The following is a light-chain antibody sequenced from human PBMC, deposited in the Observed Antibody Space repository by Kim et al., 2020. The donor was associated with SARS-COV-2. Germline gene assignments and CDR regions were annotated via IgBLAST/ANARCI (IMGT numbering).Light chain of an antibody. V-gene: IGLV4-69*01. CDR1: RAHRGYA. CDR2: LNSDGSH. Sequence: SVKPACTLSRAHRGYAIAWHQQQPEKGPRYLMKLNSDGSHSKGDGIPDRFSGSSSGAERYLTISSLQSEDEADYYCQTWGTGIHWVFGGGTKLTVL. J-gene: IGLJ3*02. CDR3: QTWGTGIHWV.